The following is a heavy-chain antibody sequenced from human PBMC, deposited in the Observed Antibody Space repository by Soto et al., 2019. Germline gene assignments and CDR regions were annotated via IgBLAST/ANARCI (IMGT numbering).Heavy chain of an antibody. J-gene: IGHJ4*02. CDR2: IRGDGGQT. D-gene: IGHD3-9*01. CDR3: ARDVGLDSDDFFAY. CDR1: GFTFTSYG. Sequence: LKISCTASGFTFTSYGMGWVRQAPGKGLQWVSTIRGDGGQTHYTDSVKGRFSISGDNSKNTVYLQMDSLRAEDTAMYFCARDVGLDSDDFFAYWGQGTQVTVSS. V-gene: IGHV3-23*01.